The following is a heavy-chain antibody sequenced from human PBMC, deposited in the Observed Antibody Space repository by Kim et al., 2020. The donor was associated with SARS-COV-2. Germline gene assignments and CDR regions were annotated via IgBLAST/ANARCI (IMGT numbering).Heavy chain of an antibody. CDR2: INHSGST. CDR1: GGSFSGYY. J-gene: IGHJ4*02. D-gene: IGHD5-18*01. CDR3: ARYIVSSYGPPFDY. V-gene: IGHV4-34*01. Sequence: SETLSLTCAVYGGSFSGYYWSWIRQPPGKGLEWIGEINHSGSTNYNPSLKSRVTISVDTSKNQFSLKLSSVTAADTAVYYCARYIVSSYGPPFDYWGQGTLVTVSS.